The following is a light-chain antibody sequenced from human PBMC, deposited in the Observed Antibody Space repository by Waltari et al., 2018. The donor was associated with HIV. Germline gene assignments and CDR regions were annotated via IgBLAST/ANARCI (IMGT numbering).Light chain of an antibody. CDR3: AAWDDSLSGWV. J-gene: IGLJ3*02. CDR2: RDN. V-gene: IGLV1-47*01. CDR1: SSTIGRTD. Sequence: QSVLTQPPSASEPPGQRLTLSCSGSSSTIGRTDVYWYQQLPGTAPNPLIYRDNQRPSGFPDRFSGAKSGTSASLAISGLRSEDEADYYCAAWDDSLSGWVFGGGTKLTVL.